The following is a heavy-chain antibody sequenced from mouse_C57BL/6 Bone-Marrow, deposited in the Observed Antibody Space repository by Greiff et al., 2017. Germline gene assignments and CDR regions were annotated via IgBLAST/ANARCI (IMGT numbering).Heavy chain of an antibody. J-gene: IGHJ2*01. V-gene: IGHV14-3*01. D-gene: IGHD4-1*01. CDR3: ARRKTGTYYFDY. Sequence: EVQGVESVAELVRPGASVKLSCTASGFNITNTYMHWVKQRPEQGLEWIGRIDPANGNTKYAPKFQGKATITADTSSNAAYVQLSSLTSEDTAIYCCARRKTGTYYFDYWGQGTTLTVSS. CDR1: GFNITNTY. CDR2: IDPANGNT.